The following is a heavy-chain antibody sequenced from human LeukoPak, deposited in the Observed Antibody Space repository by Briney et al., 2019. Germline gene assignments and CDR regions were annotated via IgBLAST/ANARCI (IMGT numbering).Heavy chain of an antibody. D-gene: IGHD5-18*01. V-gene: IGHV3-21*01. CDR2: ISSSSSYI. CDR3: ASISDTAMAQPGY. Sequence: GGSLRLSCAASGFTFSSYSMNWVRQAPGKGLEWVSSISSSSSYIYYADSVKGRFTISRDNAKNSLYLQMNSLRAEDTAVYYCASISDTAMAQPGYWGQGTLVTVSS. CDR1: GFTFSSYS. J-gene: IGHJ4*02.